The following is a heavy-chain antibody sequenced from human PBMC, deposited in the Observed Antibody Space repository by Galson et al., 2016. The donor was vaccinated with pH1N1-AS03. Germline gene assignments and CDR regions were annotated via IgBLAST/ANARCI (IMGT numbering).Heavy chain of an antibody. J-gene: IGHJ6*02. D-gene: IGHD2-2*01. CDR2: INPNDGVT. Sequence: FCKASGYTFTAFSVNWVRQAPGQGLEWMGWINPNDGVTNYAQKFDAWVTMTSDTSSSTAYMELYGLKSDDTAVYYCARDPRGPCTSATCPTTYYFGMDVWGQGTRVSVSS. CDR3: ARDPRGPCTSATCPTTYYFGMDV. V-gene: IGHV1-2*04. CDR1: GYTFTAFS.